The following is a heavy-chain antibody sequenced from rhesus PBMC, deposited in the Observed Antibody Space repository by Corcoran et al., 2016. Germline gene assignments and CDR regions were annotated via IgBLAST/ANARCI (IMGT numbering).Heavy chain of an antibody. CDR2: ISESGGTI. CDR3: ARRYCSGIYCYGDGAFDF. V-gene: IGHV3-100*02. Sequence: DVQLVESGGGWGKTGGSLRLSGAASGCTCSSYEMNWVRQAPGKGLEWVSVISESGGTIYYAESVKGRFTISRDSAKNSLFLKMNHQRAEDTAVSYCARRYCSGIYCYGDGAFDFWGRGRRVTVSS. D-gene: IGHD2-27*01. CDR1: GCTCSSYE. J-gene: IGHJ3*01.